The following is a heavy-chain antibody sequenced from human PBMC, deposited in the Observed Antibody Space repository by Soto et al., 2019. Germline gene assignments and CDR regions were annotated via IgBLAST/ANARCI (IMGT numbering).Heavy chain of an antibody. D-gene: IGHD6-13*01. CDR1: GGSISSYY. V-gene: IGHV4-59*01. CDR2: IYYSGST. J-gene: IGHJ6*03. CDR3: ARGVLGSYYYYYMDV. Sequence: SETLSLTCTVSGGSISSYYWSWIRQPPGKGLEWIGYIYYSGSTNYNPSLKSRVTISVDTSKNQFSLKLSSVTAADTAVYYCARGVLGSYYYYYMDVWGKGTTVTVSS.